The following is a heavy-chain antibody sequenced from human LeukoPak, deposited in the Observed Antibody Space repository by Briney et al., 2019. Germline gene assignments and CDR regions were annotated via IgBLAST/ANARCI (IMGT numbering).Heavy chain of an antibody. D-gene: IGHD3-22*01. J-gene: IGHJ6*02. CDR2: IYYSGST. CDR1: GGSISSGGYY. V-gene: IGHV4-31*03. CDR3: ARDRVLDKDRPGDSGGYYYPYYYYYGMDV. Sequence: PSETLSLTCTVSGGSISSGGYYWSWIRQHPGKGLEWIGYIYYSGSTYYNPSLKSRVTISVDTSKNQFSLKLSSVTAADTAVYYCARDRVLDKDRPGDSGGYYYPYYYYYGMDVWGQGTTVTVSS.